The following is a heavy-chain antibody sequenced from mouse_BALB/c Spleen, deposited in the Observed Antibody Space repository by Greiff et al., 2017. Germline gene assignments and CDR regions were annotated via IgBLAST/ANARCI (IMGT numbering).Heavy chain of an antibody. CDR1: GFTFSSYG. CDR3: ARRVRRVYFDY. CDR2: ISSGGSYT. V-gene: IGHV5-6*01. J-gene: IGHJ2*01. Sequence: EVQRVESGGDLVKPGGSLKLSCAASGFTFSSYGMSWVRQTPDKRLEWVATISSGGSYTYYPDSVKGRFTISRDNAKNTLYLQMSSLKSEDTAMYYCARRVRRVYFDYWGQGTTLTVSS. D-gene: IGHD2-14*01.